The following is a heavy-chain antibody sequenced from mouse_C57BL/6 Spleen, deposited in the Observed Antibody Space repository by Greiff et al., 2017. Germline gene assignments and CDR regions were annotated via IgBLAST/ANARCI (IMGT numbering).Heavy chain of an antibody. Sequence: EVQRVESGAELVKPGASVTLSCTASGFNIKDYYMHWVKQRTEQGLEWIGRIDPEDGETKYAPKFQGKATITADTSSNTAYLQLSSLTSEDTAVYYCASNYAKAWFAYWGQGTLVTVSA. CDR3: ASNYAKAWFAY. CDR1: GFNIKDYY. J-gene: IGHJ3*01. CDR2: IDPEDGET. D-gene: IGHD2-4*01. V-gene: IGHV14-2*01.